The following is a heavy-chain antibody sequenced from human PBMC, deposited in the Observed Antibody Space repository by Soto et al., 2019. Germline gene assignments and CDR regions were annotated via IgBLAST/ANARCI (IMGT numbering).Heavy chain of an antibody. Sequence: QITLKESGPTLVKPTQTLTLTCTFSGFSLSTSGVGVGWIRQPPGKALEWLALIYWDDGKRYSPSLKSRLTLTKDPSNSQVVPTMTNMDPVDTATYYCAHARHPYDYYGMDVWGQGTTVTVSS. J-gene: IGHJ6*02. CDR3: AHARHPYDYYGMDV. V-gene: IGHV2-5*02. CDR1: GFSLSTSGVG. CDR2: IYWDDGK.